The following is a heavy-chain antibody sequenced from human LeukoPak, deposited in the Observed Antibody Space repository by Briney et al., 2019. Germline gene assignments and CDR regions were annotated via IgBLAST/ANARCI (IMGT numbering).Heavy chain of an antibody. J-gene: IGHJ4*02. CDR1: GFTFSSYG. CDR3: AKSPNVGYCSGGSCYFDY. CDR2: ISGSGGST. V-gene: IGHV3-23*01. D-gene: IGHD2-15*01. Sequence: GGSLRLSCAASGFTFSSYGISWVRQAPGKGLEWVSAISGSGGSTYYADSVKGRFTISRDNSKNTLYLQMNSLRAEDTAVYYCAKSPNVGYCSGGSCYFDYWGQGTLVTVSS.